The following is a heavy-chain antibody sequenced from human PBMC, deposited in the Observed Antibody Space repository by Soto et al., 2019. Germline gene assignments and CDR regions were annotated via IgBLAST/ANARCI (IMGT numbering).Heavy chain of an antibody. J-gene: IGHJ4*02. V-gene: IGHV1-2*04. CDR2: INPNSGGT. Sequence: QVQLVQSGAEVKKPGASVKVSCKASGYTFTGYDMHWVRQAPGQGLEWMGWINPNSGGTNYAQKFQGWVTRTRDMSISTADMELSRMRSDDTAVYYCARSRDEDFDSWGQGTLVTVSS. CDR1: GYTFTGYD. CDR3: ARSRDEDFDS.